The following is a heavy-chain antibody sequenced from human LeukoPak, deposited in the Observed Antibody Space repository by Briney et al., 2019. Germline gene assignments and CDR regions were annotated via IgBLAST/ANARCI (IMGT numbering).Heavy chain of an antibody. CDR2: ISGSGGST. V-gene: IGHV3-23*01. CDR3: AKDIVALPYYYYYYGMDV. CDR1: GFTFSSYA. J-gene: IGHJ6*02. D-gene: IGHD3-22*01. Sequence: SGASLRLSCAASGFTFSSYAMSWVRQAPGKGLEWVSAISGSGGSTYYADSVKGRFTISRDNSKNTLYLQMNSLRAEDTAVYYCAKDIVALPYYYYYYGMDVWGQGTTVTVSS.